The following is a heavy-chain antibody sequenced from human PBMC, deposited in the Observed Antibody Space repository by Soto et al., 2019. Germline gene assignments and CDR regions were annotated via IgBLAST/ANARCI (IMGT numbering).Heavy chain of an antibody. CDR1: GFTFSSYA. CDR3: ARSPGYYYDTRGYSDY. J-gene: IGHJ4*02. V-gene: IGHV3-64*01. CDR2: ISSNGRGT. D-gene: IGHD3-22*01. Sequence: PGGSLRLSCAASGFTFSSYAMHWVRQAPEKGLEYVSAISSNGRGTFYASSVKGRFTISRDNSKNTLYLQMGSLRTEDMAVYYCARSPGYYYDTRGYSDYWGQGT.